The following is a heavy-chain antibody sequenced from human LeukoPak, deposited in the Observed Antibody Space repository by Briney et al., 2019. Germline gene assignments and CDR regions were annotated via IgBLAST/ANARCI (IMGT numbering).Heavy chain of an antibody. J-gene: IGHJ4*02. Sequence: PSETLSLTCTVSGGSISISSYYWGWIRQPPGKGLEWIVSIYYSGSTYYNPSLKSRVTISVDTSKNQFSLKLSSVTAADTAVYYCARVQAYGGKGYFDYWGQGTLVTVSS. V-gene: IGHV4-39*07. CDR2: IYYSGST. CDR1: GGSISISSYY. CDR3: ARVQAYGGKGYFDY. D-gene: IGHD4-23*01.